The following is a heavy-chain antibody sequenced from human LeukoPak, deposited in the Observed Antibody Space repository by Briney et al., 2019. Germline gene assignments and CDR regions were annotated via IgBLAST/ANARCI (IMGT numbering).Heavy chain of an antibody. V-gene: IGHV3-30*04. CDR3: ARADIVLMVYAIFDY. Sequence: GRSLRLSCAASGFTFSRYGMHWVRQAPGKGLEWVTAISYDGSNKYYADSVKGRFTISRDNSKNTLYVQMNSLRAEDTAVYYCARADIVLMVYAIFDYWGQGALVTVSS. CDR2: ISYDGSNK. J-gene: IGHJ4*02. D-gene: IGHD2-8*01. CDR1: GFTFSRYG.